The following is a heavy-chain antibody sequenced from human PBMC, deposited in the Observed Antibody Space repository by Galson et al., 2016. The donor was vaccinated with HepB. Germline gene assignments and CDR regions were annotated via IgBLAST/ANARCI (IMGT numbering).Heavy chain of an antibody. CDR1: GFSVGRNY. Sequence: SLRLSCAASGFSVGRNYMNWVRQAPGKGLQWMSVSYNDGTTKYADSVKGRFTISRDNSKNTLYLQMNRLRAEDTAMYYCARFTSVLNTGPYYFDLWGQGTLVTVSS. CDR2: SYNDGTT. J-gene: IGHJ4*01. CDR3: ARFTSVLNTGPYYFDL. D-gene: IGHD3-16*01. V-gene: IGHV3-53*01.